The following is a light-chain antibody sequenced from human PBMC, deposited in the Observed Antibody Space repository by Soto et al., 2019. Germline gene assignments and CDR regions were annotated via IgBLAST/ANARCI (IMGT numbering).Light chain of an antibody. V-gene: IGLV2-14*01. Sequence: QSVLTQPASVSGSPGQSITISCTGTSTDVGRYNYVSWYQQHPGKAPKLIIYEVSNRPSGVSNRFSGSKSGNTASLTISGLQAEDEADYYCSSYTPSSTLFGGGTKVNVL. CDR2: EVS. CDR3: SSYTPSSTL. J-gene: IGLJ2*01. CDR1: STDVGRYNY.